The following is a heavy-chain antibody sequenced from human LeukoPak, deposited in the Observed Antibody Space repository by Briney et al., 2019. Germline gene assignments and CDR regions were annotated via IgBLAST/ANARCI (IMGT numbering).Heavy chain of an antibody. V-gene: IGHV3-23*01. CDR3: AKGAYDYIEIAYFDY. CDR2: ISGGGGST. J-gene: IGHJ4*02. Sequence: GGSLRLSCAASGFTFSSYAMSWVRQAPGKGLEWVSAISGGGGSTYYADSVKGRFTISRDKSKNTLYLQMNSLRAEDTAVYYCAKGAYDYIEIAYFDYWGQGSLVTVSS. CDR1: GFTFSSYA. D-gene: IGHD5-12*01.